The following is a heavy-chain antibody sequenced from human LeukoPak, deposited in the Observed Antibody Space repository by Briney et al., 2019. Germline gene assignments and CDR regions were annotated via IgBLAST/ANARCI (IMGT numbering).Heavy chain of an antibody. CDR3: ARDSSSSWFDS. J-gene: IGHJ5*01. D-gene: IGHD6-13*01. CDR2: IYYSGTT. CDR1: GGSISDYY. Sequence: PSETLSLTCTVSGGSISDYYWSWIRQPPGKGLEWLGYIYYSGTTDYNPSLKSRVTISVDTSKNRFSLKLSSVTAADTAVYYCARDSSSSWFDSWGQGTLVTVSS. V-gene: IGHV4-59*01.